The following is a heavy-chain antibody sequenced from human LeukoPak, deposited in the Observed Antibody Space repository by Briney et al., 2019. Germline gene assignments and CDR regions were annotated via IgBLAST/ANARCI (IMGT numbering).Heavy chain of an antibody. CDR2: INPSGGST. J-gene: IGHJ5*02. CDR1: GYTFTSYY. V-gene: IGHV1-46*01. CDR3: ARVRNWFDP. Sequence: ASVKVSCKASGYTFTSYYMHWVRQAPGQGLEWMRIINPSGGSTSYAQKFQGRVTMTSDMSTSTVYMELSSLRSEDTAVYYCARVRNWFDPWGQGTLVTVSS.